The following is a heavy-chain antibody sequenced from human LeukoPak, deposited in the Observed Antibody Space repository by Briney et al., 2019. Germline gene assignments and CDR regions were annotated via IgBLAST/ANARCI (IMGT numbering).Heavy chain of an antibody. V-gene: IGHV4-61*02. CDR1: GGSISSGSYY. Sequence: SETLSLTCTVSGGSISSGSYYWSWIRQPAGKGLEWIRRIYTSGSTNYNPSLKSRVTISVDTSQNQFSLKLSSVTAADTAVYYCASSFNGGYCSSTSCYNRFDYWGQGTLVTVSS. J-gene: IGHJ4*02. CDR3: ASSFNGGYCSSTSCYNRFDY. CDR2: IYTSGST. D-gene: IGHD2-2*02.